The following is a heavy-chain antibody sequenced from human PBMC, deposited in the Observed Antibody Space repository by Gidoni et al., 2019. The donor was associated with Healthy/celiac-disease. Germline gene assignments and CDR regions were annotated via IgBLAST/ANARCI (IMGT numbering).Heavy chain of an antibody. CDR2: ISYDGSNK. V-gene: IGHV3-30*03. D-gene: IGHD3-9*01. Sequence: QVQLVESGGGVVQPGRSLTLSCAASGFAFSSYGMHWVRQAPGKGLEWVAVISYDGSNKYYADSVKGRFTISRDNSKNTLYLQMNSLRAEDTAVYYCAGLGLRYFDWWAWGQGTLVTVSS. CDR1: GFAFSSYG. CDR3: AGLGLRYFDWWA. J-gene: IGHJ5*02.